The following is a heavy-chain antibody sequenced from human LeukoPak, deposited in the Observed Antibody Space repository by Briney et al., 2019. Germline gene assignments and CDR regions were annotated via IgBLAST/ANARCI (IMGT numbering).Heavy chain of an antibody. Sequence: GRSLRLSCAASGFTFSSYAMHWVRQAPGKGLEWAAVISYDGSNKYYADSVKGRFTISRDNSKNTLYLQMNSLRAEDTAVYYCAKAIEDILTGYYDYYGMDVWGQGTTVTVSS. CDR2: ISYDGSNK. D-gene: IGHD3-9*01. J-gene: IGHJ6*02. V-gene: IGHV3-30-3*01. CDR1: GFTFSSYA. CDR3: AKAIEDILTGYYDYYGMDV.